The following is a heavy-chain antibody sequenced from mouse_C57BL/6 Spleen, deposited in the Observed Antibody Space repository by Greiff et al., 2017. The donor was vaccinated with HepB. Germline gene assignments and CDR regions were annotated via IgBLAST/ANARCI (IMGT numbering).Heavy chain of an antibody. D-gene: IGHD2-4*01. Sequence: LQESGPGLVKPSQSLSLTCSVTGYSITSGYYWNWIRQFPGNKLEWMGYISYDGSNNYNPSLKNRISITRDTSKNQFFLKLNSVTTEDTATYYCARDPFYDHDGGKFAYWGQGTLVTVSA. J-gene: IGHJ3*01. CDR1: GYSITSGYY. V-gene: IGHV3-6*01. CDR3: ARDPFYDHDGGKFAY. CDR2: ISYDGSN.